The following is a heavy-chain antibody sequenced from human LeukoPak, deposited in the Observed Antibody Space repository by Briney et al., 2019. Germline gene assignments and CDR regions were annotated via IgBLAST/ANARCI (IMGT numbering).Heavy chain of an antibody. CDR2: IKVNGDDI. V-gene: IGHV3-74*01. CDR3: VRDAPGTTPFDH. Sequence: TGGSLRLSCGASGFNFRDDWMHWVRQAPGKGLVWLSGIKVNGDDIGYADSVRGRFTIFRDNDKNTLYLQMRSLRAEDTAVYYCVRDAPGTTPFDHWGQGTLVTVSS. D-gene: IGHD1-7*01. J-gene: IGHJ4*02. CDR1: GFNFRDDW.